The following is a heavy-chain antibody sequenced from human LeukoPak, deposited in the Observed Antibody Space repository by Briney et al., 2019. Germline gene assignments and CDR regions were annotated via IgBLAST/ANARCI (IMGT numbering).Heavy chain of an antibody. V-gene: IGHV4-38-2*02. D-gene: IGHD1-26*01. CDR3: AREEVGATTREPFDP. CDR1: GYSISSGYY. CDR2: IYHSGST. J-gene: IGHJ5*02. Sequence: SETLSLTCTVSGYSISSGYYWGWIRQPPGKGLEWIGSIYHSGSTYYNPSLKSRVTISVDKSKNQFSLKLSSVTAADTAVYYCAREEVGATTREPFDPWGQGTLVTVSS.